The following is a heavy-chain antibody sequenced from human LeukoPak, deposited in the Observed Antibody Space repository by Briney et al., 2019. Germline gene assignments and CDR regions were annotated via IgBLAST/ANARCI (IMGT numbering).Heavy chain of an antibody. Sequence: GATVKVSCKASGYTFTGYYMHWVRKAPGQGHQWMGWINPNSGGTSYAQKFQGRFSMTKDTSISTAYMEPSRLRFDDTAVYYCARVMVRGVLFDYWSQGTLVTVSS. CDR2: INPNSGGT. V-gene: IGHV1-2*02. D-gene: IGHD3-10*01. CDR1: GYTFTGYY. J-gene: IGHJ4*02. CDR3: ARVMVRGVLFDY.